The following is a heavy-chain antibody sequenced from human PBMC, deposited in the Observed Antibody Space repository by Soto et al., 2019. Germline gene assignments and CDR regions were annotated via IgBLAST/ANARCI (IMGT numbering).Heavy chain of an antibody. Sequence: PGGSLRLSCAASGFTFSSYGMHWVRQAPGKGLEWVAVISYDGSNKYYADSVKGRFTISRDNSKNTLYLQMNSLRAEDTAVYYCAKAPFYYYGSLSYGLDVWGQGTTVTVSS. CDR2: ISYDGSNK. V-gene: IGHV3-30*18. J-gene: IGHJ6*02. D-gene: IGHD3-10*01. CDR1: GFTFSSYG. CDR3: AKAPFYYYGSLSYGLDV.